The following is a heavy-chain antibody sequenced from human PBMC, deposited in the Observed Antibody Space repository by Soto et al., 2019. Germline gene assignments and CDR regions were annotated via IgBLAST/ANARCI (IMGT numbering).Heavy chain of an antibody. Sequence: QVQLVESGGGVVQPGRSLRLSCAASGFTFSSYAMHWVRQAPGKGLEWVAVISYDGSNKYYADSVKGRFTISRDNSKNTLYLQMNSLRAEDTAVYYCASAMVERSNHETPYDSSGYSYYYYGMDVWGQGTTVTVSS. CDR1: GFTFSSYA. D-gene: IGHD3-22*01. V-gene: IGHV3-30-3*01. CDR2: ISYDGSNK. CDR3: ASAMVERSNHETPYDSSGYSYYYYGMDV. J-gene: IGHJ6*02.